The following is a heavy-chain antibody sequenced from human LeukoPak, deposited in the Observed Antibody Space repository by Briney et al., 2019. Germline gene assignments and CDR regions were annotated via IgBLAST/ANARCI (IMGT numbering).Heavy chain of an antibody. CDR1: GFTFSSYG. J-gene: IGHJ4*02. V-gene: IGHV3-23*01. D-gene: IGHD3-22*01. CDR2: ISGSGGST. CDR3: AKDLAYYYDSSGYLVPYYFDY. Sequence: AGGSLRLSCAASGFTFSSYGMSWVRQAPGKGLEWVSTISGSGGSTYYADSVKGRFTISRDNSKNTLYLQMNSLRAEDTAVYYCAKDLAYYYDSSGYLVPYYFDYWGQGTLVTVSS.